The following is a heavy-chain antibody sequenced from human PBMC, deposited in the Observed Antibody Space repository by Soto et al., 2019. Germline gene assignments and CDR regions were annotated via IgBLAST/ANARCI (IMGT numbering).Heavy chain of an antibody. CDR1: GGSVSSGSYY. CDR2: IYYSGST. CDR3: ARAHIVVVVAATVVWFDP. Sequence: QVQLQESGPGLVKPSETLSLTCTVSGGSVSSGSYYWSWIRQPPGKGLEWIGYIYYSGSTNYNPSLKSRVTISVDTSKNQFALTLSSVTAADTAVYYCARAHIVVVVAATVVWFDPWGQGTLVTVSS. V-gene: IGHV4-61*01. D-gene: IGHD2-15*01. J-gene: IGHJ5*02.